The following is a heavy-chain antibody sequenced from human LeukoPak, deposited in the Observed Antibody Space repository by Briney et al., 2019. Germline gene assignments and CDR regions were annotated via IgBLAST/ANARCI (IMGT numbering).Heavy chain of an antibody. D-gene: IGHD3-10*01. V-gene: IGHV3-48*03. J-gene: IGHJ4*02. Sequence: GGSLRLSCAASGFTFSSYEMNWVRQAPGKGLEWVSYISSSGSTIYYADSVKGRFTISRDNAKNSLYLQMNSLRAEDTAVYYCARDPTGTYFDYWGQGTLVTVSS. CDR3: ARDPTGTYFDY. CDR2: ISSSGSTI. CDR1: GFTFSSYE.